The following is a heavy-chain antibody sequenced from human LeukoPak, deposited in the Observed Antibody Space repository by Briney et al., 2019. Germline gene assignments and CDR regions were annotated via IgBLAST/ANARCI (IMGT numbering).Heavy chain of an antibody. D-gene: IGHD3-16*01. CDR2: ISSSGST. J-gene: IGHJ4*02. V-gene: IGHV4-61*02. CDR1: GDSISSGDYY. CDR3: ARERRGFTFGGVSDY. Sequence: SETLSLTCTVSGDSISSGDYYWSWIRQPAGKGLEWIGRISSSGSTNYNPSLKSRVTISVDTSKNQFSLKLSSVTAADTAVYYCARERRGFTFGGVSDYWGQGTLVTVSS.